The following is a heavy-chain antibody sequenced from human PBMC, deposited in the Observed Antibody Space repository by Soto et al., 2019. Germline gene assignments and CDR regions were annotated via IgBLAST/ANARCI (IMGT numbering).Heavy chain of an antibody. D-gene: IGHD3-10*01. CDR1: VGSFSGYY. J-gene: IGHJ6*02. CDR3: ATNWGYYYGSGSYPPVVGYYYYGMDV. CDR2: IIHSGST. V-gene: IGHV4-34*12. Sequence: TLSLTCAVYVGSFSGYYWSWIRQPPGKGLEWIGEIIHSGSTNYNPSLKSRVTISVDTSKNQFSLKLSSVTAADTAVYYCATNWGYYYGSGSYPPVVGYYYYGMDVWGQGTTVTVSS.